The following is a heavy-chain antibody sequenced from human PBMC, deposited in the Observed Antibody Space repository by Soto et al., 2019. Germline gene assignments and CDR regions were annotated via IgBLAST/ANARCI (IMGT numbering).Heavy chain of an antibody. Sequence: QVQLVQSGAEVRKPGASVKVSCKASGYIFSGNYLRWVRRAPGQGLEWMAWINAKNGATNYAQQFRGRATVTRDTSISTTYLELSGLTSDDTAVYYCARAREDSSGWFDHWGQGTQVTVSP. D-gene: IGHD6-19*01. CDR2: INAKNGAT. J-gene: IGHJ5*02. CDR1: GYIFSGNY. V-gene: IGHV1-2*02. CDR3: ARAREDSSGWFDH.